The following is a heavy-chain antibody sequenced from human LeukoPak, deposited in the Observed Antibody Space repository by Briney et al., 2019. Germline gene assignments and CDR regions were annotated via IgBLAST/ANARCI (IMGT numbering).Heavy chain of an antibody. CDR3: ARSQMGYARFPRFYYYGLDV. D-gene: IGHD2-8*01. V-gene: IGHV4-34*01. CDR2: INHSGNI. CDR1: DGSFSGYY. J-gene: IGHJ6*02. Sequence: PSETLSLTCAVYDGSFSGYYWNWIRQPPGKGLEWIGEINHSGNINYNPSLKSRVTISMVASKNQFSLKLSAVTAADTAVYYCARSQMGYARFPRFYYYGLDVWGQASTVTVSS.